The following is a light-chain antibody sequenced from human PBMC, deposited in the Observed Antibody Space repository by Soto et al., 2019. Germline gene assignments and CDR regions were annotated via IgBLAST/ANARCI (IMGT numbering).Light chain of an antibody. V-gene: IGLV1-51*01. CDR2: DTN. Sequence: QSVLTQPPSVSAAPGQKVTISCSGASSNIGKNYVSWYQQLPGTAPKLLIFDTNKRPSGIPDRFSGSKSGTSAALDITARQTGDEADYYCGTWDTSLSAVVFGGGTKVTVL. CDR3: GTWDTSLSAVV. J-gene: IGLJ2*01. CDR1: SSNIGKNY.